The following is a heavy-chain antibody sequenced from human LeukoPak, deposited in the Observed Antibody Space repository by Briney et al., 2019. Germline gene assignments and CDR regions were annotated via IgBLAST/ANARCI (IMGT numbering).Heavy chain of an antibody. V-gene: IGHV1-2*02. CDR3: ARANFLYCSSTTCLFDY. J-gene: IGHJ4*02. CDR1: GYTFTDYY. D-gene: IGHD2-2*01. CDR2: INPNSGDT. Sequence: GASVKVSCKASGYTFTDYYLHWVRQAPGQGFEWMGWINPNSGDTNYAQKFQGRVTMTRDTSISTDHMEMSRLRSDDTAVYYCARANFLYCSSTTCLFDYWGQGTLVTVSS.